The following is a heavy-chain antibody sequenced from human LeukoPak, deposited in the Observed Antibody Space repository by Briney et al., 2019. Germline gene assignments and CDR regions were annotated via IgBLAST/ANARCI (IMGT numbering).Heavy chain of an antibody. V-gene: IGHV4-59*01. CDR2: IYYSGST. D-gene: IGHD2-2*01. Sequence: PSETLSLTCTVSGGSISSYYWSWIRQPPGKGLEWIGYIYYSGSTNYNPSLKSRVTISVDTSKNQFSLKLSSVTAADTAVYYCARSQYRADAFDIWGQGKMVTVSS. CDR3: ARSQYRADAFDI. CDR1: GGSISSYY. J-gene: IGHJ3*02.